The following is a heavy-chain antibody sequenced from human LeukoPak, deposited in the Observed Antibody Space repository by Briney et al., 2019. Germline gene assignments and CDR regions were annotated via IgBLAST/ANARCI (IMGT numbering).Heavy chain of an antibody. J-gene: IGHJ5*02. D-gene: IGHD2-15*01. CDR3: ASLEAATLPCDP. V-gene: IGHV4-39*01. Sequence: PSETLSPTCSLSSCSISNSSYHGAWIRQPPGKELQWISSMYYSGSTYYNPFLRSRVTMSVDTSKNQFSLKLTSVTAADTGVYHCASLEAATLPCDPWGQGTLVTVSS. CDR1: SCSISNSSYH. CDR2: MYYSGST.